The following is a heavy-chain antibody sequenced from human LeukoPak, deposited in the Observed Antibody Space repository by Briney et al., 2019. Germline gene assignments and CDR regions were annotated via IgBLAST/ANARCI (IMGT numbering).Heavy chain of an antibody. D-gene: IGHD1-26*01. J-gene: IGHJ3*02. CDR2: IYYSGST. Sequence: KPSETLSLTCTVSGGSISSYYWSWIRQPPGKGPEWIGYIYYSGSTNYNPSLKSRVTISVDTSKNQFSLKLSSVTAADTAVYYCARAAWDHDAFDIWGQGTMVTVSS. V-gene: IGHV4-59*01. CDR1: GGSISSYY. CDR3: ARAAWDHDAFDI.